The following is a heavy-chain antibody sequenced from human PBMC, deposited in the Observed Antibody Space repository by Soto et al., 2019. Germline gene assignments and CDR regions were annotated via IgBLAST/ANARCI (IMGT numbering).Heavy chain of an antibody. J-gene: IGHJ5*02. CDR3: AKRHFEHIAAAARFDP. V-gene: IGHV3-23*01. CDR1: GFTFSSYA. Sequence: GGSLRLSCAASGFTFSSYAMSWVRQAPGKGLEWVSAISGSGGSTYYADSVKGRFTISRDNSKNTLYLQMNSLRAEDTAVYYCAKRHFEHIAAAARFDPWGQGTLVTVSS. D-gene: IGHD6-13*01. CDR2: ISGSGGST.